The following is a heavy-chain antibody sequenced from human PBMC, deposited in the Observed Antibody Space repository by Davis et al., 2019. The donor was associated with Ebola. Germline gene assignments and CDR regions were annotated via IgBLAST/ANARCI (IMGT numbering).Heavy chain of an antibody. D-gene: IGHD6-19*01. CDR1: GFTFSIYT. J-gene: IGHJ4*02. V-gene: IGHV3-48*02. Sequence: GGSLRLSCAASGFTFSIYTMNWVRQAPGKGLEWVSYITDSSSTTNYADSVKGRFTMSRDNAKKSLYLQMNSLRDEDTAMYYCAGGGAVAGPWGYFDYWGQGTLVTVSS. CDR2: ITDSSSTT. CDR3: AGGGAVAGPWGYFDY.